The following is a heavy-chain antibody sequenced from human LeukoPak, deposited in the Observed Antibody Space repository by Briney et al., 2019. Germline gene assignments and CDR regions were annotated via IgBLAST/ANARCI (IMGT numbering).Heavy chain of an antibody. V-gene: IGHV1-2*02. J-gene: IGHJ3*02. Sequence: ASVKVSCKASGYTFTGYYMHWVRQAPGQGLEWMGWINPNSGGTNYAQKFQGRVTMTRDTSTSTVYMELSSLRSEDTAVYYCAREPPADMIVVDNDAFDIWGQGTMVTVSS. D-gene: IGHD3-22*01. CDR1: GYTFTGYY. CDR3: AREPPADMIVVDNDAFDI. CDR2: INPNSGGT.